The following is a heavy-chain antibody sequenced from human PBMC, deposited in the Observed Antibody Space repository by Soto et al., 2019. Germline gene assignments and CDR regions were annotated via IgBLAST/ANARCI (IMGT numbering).Heavy chain of an antibody. J-gene: IGHJ4*02. V-gene: IGHV3-30*18. D-gene: IGHD6-19*01. CDR3: AKGGRQWLVTSDFNY. CDR1: GFTFSDYA. Sequence: VQLVESGGGVVQPGRSLRLSCAASGFTFSDYAMHWVRQAPGKGLDWVAFVSHDGRNTHYADYVKGRFTISRDSSKKTVSLEMTSLRAEYTAVYYCAKGGRQWLVTSDFNYWGQGALVTVSS. CDR2: VSHDGRNT.